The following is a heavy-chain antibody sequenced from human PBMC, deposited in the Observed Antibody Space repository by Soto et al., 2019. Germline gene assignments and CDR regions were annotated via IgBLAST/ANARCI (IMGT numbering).Heavy chain of an antibody. CDR2: ISNDGSNK. V-gene: IGHV3-30*18. D-gene: IGHD6-6*01. CDR1: GFSFSTYG. J-gene: IGHJ6*02. Sequence: ESVEGVVQPGRSLRLSCAASGFSFSTYGMHWVRQAPGKGLEWMAVISNDGSNKYYADSVKGRFTISRDNSKDTLFLQMNSLRGEDTAIYYCAKVIRADSTSSNFYYYSGMDVWGQGTTVTVSS. CDR3: AKVIRADSTSSNFYYYSGMDV.